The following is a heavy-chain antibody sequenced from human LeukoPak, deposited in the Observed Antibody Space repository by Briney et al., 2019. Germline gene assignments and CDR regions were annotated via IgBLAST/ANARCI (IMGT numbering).Heavy chain of an antibody. D-gene: IGHD3-16*02. Sequence: ASVKVSCKASGYTFTGYYMHWVRQAPGQGLEWMGWINPNSGGTNYAQKFQSRVTMTRDTSISTAYMELSRLRSDDTAVYYCARVLMITFGGVIAPELDYWGQGTLVTVSS. CDR3: ARVLMITFGGVIAPELDY. J-gene: IGHJ4*02. CDR2: INPNSGGT. V-gene: IGHV1-2*02. CDR1: GYTFTGYY.